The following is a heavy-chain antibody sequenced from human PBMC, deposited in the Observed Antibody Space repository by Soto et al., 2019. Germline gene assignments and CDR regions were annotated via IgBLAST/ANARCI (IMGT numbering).Heavy chain of an antibody. D-gene: IGHD4-17*01. CDR2: INSDGSST. CDR3: ASVGDYGDYDYYYMDV. CDR1: GFTFSSYW. V-gene: IGHV3-74*01. J-gene: IGHJ6*03. Sequence: PGESLKISCAASGFTFSSYWMHWVRQAPGKGLVWVSRINSDGSSTSYADSVKGRFTISRDNAKNTLYLQMNSLRAEDAAVYYCASVGDYGDYDYYYMDVWGKGTTVTVSS.